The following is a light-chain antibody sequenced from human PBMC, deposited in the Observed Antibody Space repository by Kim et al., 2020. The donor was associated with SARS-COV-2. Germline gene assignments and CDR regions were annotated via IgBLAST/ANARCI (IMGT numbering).Light chain of an antibody. CDR3: AAWDDSLNGVV. CDR2: SNN. Sequence: ELTQPPSASGTPGQRVTISCSGSSSNIGSNTVNWYQQLPGTAPKLLIYSNNQRPSGVPDRFSGSKSGTSASLAISGLQSEDEADYYCAAWDDSLNGVVLGGGTRLTVL. J-gene: IGLJ2*01. CDR1: SSNIGSNT. V-gene: IGLV1-44*01.